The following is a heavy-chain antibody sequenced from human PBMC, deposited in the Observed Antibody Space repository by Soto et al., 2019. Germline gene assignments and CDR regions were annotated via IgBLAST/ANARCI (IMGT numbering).Heavy chain of an antibody. D-gene: IGHD3-16*01. CDR2: INATGGGT. V-gene: IGHV3-23*01. CDR3: AKDRRAGGNSAFYFDF. J-gene: IGHJ4*02. Sequence: GGSLRLSCAASGFKFSNYAMSWVRQAPGKGLEWVSLINATGGGTYYADSVKGRFTISRDNSHNTLYLQVHSLTAEDTAVYYCAKDRRAGGNSAFYFDFWGQGAQVTVSS. CDR1: GFKFSNYA.